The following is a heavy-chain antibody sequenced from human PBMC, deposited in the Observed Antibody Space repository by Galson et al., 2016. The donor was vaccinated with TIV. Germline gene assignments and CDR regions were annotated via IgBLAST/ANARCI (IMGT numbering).Heavy chain of an antibody. CDR3: ASERRHCGDNCYLSYYFGMDV. D-gene: IGHD2-21*01. CDR2: MNPISGDT. CDR1: GYTFITYD. Sequence: SVKVSCKASGYTFITYDINWVRQAAGQGLEWMGWMNPISGDTGYAQKFQGRLIMTRNISVSTAYMELSSQRAEDTAVYYCASERRHCGDNCYLSYYFGMDVWGQGTTVTVSS. V-gene: IGHV1-8*01. J-gene: IGHJ6*02.